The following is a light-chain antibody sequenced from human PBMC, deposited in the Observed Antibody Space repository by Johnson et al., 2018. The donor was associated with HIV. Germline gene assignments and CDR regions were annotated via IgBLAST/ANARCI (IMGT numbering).Light chain of an antibody. J-gene: IGLJ1*01. CDR1: SSNIGNNY. V-gene: IGLV1-51*01. CDR2: DNN. CDR3: GTWGGV. Sequence: QAVLTQPPSVSAAPGQKVTIYCSGSSSNIGNNYVSWYQQLPGRAPKLLIYDNNKRPSGIPDRFSGSKSGTSATLGITGLQTGDEADYYCGTWGGVFGTGTKVTVL.